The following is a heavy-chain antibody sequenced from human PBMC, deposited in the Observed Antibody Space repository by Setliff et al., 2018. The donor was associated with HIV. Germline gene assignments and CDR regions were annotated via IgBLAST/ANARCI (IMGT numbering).Heavy chain of an antibody. CDR3: ARGLRSSTYHYDYYMDV. V-gene: IGHV1-8*02. CDR2: MMPSSGNT. D-gene: IGHD6-6*01. J-gene: IGHJ6*03. Sequence: GASVKVSCKASGYTFTSYDINWVRQAPGQGLEWMGWMMPSSGNTNFAQKLQGRVTMTTDTSTSTAYMELSSLTAEDTAVYYCARGLRSSTYHYDYYMDVWGKGTTVTVSS. CDR1: GYTFTSYD.